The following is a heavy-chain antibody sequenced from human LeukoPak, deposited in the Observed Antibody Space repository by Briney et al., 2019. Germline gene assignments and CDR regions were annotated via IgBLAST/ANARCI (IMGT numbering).Heavy chain of an antibody. CDR3: AKAPGEYCSSTSCRYYYYYYMDV. J-gene: IGHJ6*03. CDR2: ISSSSSYI. CDR1: GFTFSSYS. V-gene: IGHV3-21*01. D-gene: IGHD2-2*01. Sequence: GGSLRLSCAASGFTFSSYSMNWVRQAPGKGLEWVSSISSSSSYIYYADSVKGRFTISRDNAKNSLYLQMNSLRAEDTAVYYCAKAPGEYCSSTSCRYYYYYYMDVWGKGTTVTISS.